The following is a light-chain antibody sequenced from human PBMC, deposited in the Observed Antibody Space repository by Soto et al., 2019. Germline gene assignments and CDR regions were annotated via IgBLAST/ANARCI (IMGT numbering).Light chain of an antibody. J-gene: IGKJ3*01. CDR2: WAS. Sequence: DIVMTQSPDSLAVSLGERATINCKSSQSVLSSSNNKNYLAWYQQKPGQPPKLLIYWASTRESGVPDRFSGSGSGTDFTLTISSLQAADVAVYYCQQYYCSPLSFGPGTKVDIK. V-gene: IGKV4-1*01. CDR1: QSVLSSSNNKNY. CDR3: QQYYCSPLS.